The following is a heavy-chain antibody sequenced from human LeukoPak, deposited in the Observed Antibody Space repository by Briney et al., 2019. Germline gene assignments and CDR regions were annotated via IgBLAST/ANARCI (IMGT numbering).Heavy chain of an antibody. CDR2: IYPGDSDT. J-gene: IGHJ6*02. D-gene: IGHD6-19*01. CDR3: ARGRRGKIAVARSQNGMDV. Sequence: PGESLKISCKGSGYSFTSYWIGWVRQMPGKGLEWMGIIYPGDSDTRYSPSFQGQVTISDDKSISTAYLQCSSLKASDPARDYCARGRRGKIAVARSQNGMDVWGQGTTVTVSS. CDR1: GYSFTSYW. V-gene: IGHV5-51*01.